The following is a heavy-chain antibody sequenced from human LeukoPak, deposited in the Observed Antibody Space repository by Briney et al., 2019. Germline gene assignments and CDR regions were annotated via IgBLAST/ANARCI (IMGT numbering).Heavy chain of an antibody. CDR2: INPNSGCT. V-gene: IGHV1-2*02. Sequence: ASVNVSCKASGYTFTGYYMHWVRQAPGQGLDWMGWINPNSGCTNYAQKFQGRVTMTRDTSISTAYMELSRLRSDDTAVYYCARDTSNYYASSGHTPGYWGQGTLVTVSS. CDR3: ARDTSNYYASSGHTPGY. CDR1: GYTFTGYY. D-gene: IGHD3-22*01. J-gene: IGHJ4*02.